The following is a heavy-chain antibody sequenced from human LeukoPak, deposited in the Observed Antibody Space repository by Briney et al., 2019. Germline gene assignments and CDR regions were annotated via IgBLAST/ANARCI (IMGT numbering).Heavy chain of an antibody. V-gene: IGHV3-74*01. Sequence: GGSLRLSCAASGFTFSSYWMHWVRQAPGKGLVWVSCINSDGSSTSYADSVKGRFTISRDNAKNTLYLQMNSLRAEDTAVYYCARGFCSSTSCYLDPWGQRTLVTVSS. D-gene: IGHD2-2*01. CDR3: ARGFCSSTSCYLDP. CDR1: GFTFSSYW. J-gene: IGHJ5*02. CDR2: INSDGSST.